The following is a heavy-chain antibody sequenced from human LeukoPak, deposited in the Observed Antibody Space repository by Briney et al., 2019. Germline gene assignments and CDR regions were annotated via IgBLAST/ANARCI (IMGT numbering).Heavy chain of an antibody. J-gene: IGHJ4*02. V-gene: IGHV1-8*01. Sequence: ASVKVSCKAFGYTFTSYDINWVRQATGQGLEWMGWMNPNSGNTGYAQKFQGRVTKTRNTSISTAYMELSSLRSEDTAVYYCARGVGSRSWYGYWGQGTLVTVSS. CDR3: ARGVGSRSWYGY. CDR2: MNPNSGNT. CDR1: GYTFTSYD. D-gene: IGHD6-13*01.